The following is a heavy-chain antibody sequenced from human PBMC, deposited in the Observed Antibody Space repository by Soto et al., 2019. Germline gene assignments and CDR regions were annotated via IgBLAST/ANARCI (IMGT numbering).Heavy chain of an antibody. D-gene: IGHD4-17*01. Sequence: QVQLVQSGAEVKKPGASVKVSCKASGYTFTSYDINWVRQATGQGLEWMGWMSPNSGNTGYAQKFQGRVTMTRNTSMSTAYMELRSLGAEDMDVYYCARALYGDNVDYWGQGTLVTVSS. CDR3: ARALYGDNVDY. CDR1: GYTFTSYD. CDR2: MSPNSGNT. J-gene: IGHJ4*02. V-gene: IGHV1-8*01.